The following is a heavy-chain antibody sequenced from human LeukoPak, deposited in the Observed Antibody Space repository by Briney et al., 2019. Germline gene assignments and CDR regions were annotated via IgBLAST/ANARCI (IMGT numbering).Heavy chain of an antibody. Sequence: GGSLRLSCAASGFTFTNYAMSWVRQAPGKGLEWVSAISNNGGYTYYADSVQGRFTISRDNSKSTLCLQMNSLRAEDTAVYYCAKQLGYCSDGSCYFPYWGQGTLVTVSS. CDR3: AKQLGYCSDGSCYFPY. V-gene: IGHV3-23*01. D-gene: IGHD2-15*01. CDR1: GFTFTNYA. J-gene: IGHJ4*02. CDR2: ISNNGGYT.